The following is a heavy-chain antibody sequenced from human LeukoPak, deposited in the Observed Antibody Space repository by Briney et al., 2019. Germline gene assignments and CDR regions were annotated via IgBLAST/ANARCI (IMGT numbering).Heavy chain of an antibody. V-gene: IGHV4-34*01. CDR1: GGSFSGYY. Sequence: SETLSLTCAVYGGSFSGYYWSWIRQPPGKGLEWIGEINHSGSTNHNPSLKSRVTISVDTSKNQFSLKLSSVTAADTAVYYCASLDGYNYYYFDYWGQGTLVTVSS. CDR3: ASLDGYNYYYFDY. J-gene: IGHJ4*02. CDR2: INHSGST. D-gene: IGHD5-24*01.